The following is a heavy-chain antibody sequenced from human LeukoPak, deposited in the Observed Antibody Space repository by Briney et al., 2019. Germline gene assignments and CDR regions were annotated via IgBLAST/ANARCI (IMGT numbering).Heavy chain of an antibody. CDR2: IYYSGST. V-gene: IGHV4-39*01. D-gene: IGHD2-8*01. CDR1: GGSISSGSYY. Sequence: PSETLSLTCTVSGGSISSGSYYWGWIRQPPGKGLEWIGSIYYSGSTYYNPSLKSRVTISVDTSKNQFSLKLSSVTAADTAVYYCARPIGYCTNGVCPTVWFDPWGQGTLVTVSS. CDR3: ARPIGYCTNGVCPTVWFDP. J-gene: IGHJ5*02.